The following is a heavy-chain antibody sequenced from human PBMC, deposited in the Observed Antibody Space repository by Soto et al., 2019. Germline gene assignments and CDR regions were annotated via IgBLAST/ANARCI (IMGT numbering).Heavy chain of an antibody. J-gene: IGHJ1*01. V-gene: IGHV3-53*01. CDR2: IYSHGST. D-gene: IGHD5-18*01. Sequence: GESLKISCAASGFTVSSNYMSWVRQAPGKGLEWVSGIYSHGSTYYADSVKGRFTISRDDSKNTLYLQMNSLRAEDTAVYYCAGPQDPAMVTEYFQHWGQGTLVTVSS. CDR3: AGPQDPAMVTEYFQH. CDR1: GFTVSSNY.